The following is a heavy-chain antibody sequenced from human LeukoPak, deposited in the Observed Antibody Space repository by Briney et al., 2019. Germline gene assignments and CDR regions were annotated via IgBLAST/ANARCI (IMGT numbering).Heavy chain of an antibody. J-gene: IGHJ6*03. V-gene: IGHV4-4*02. Sequence: PSETLSLTCAVSGGSISSSNWWSWVRQPPGKGLEWIGEIFYSGSTNYNPSLKSRVTISVDTSKNQFSLKLSSVTAADTAVYYCASVMVAANYYYYMDVWGKGTTVTVSS. CDR1: GGSISSSNW. CDR2: IFYSGST. D-gene: IGHD2-15*01. CDR3: ASVMVAANYYYYMDV.